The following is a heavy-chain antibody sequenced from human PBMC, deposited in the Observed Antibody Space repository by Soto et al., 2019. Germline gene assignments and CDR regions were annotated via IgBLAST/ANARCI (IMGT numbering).Heavy chain of an antibody. V-gene: IGHV3-9*01. Sequence: EVLLVESGGGLVQPDRPLRLSCEASGFNFENYAMHWVRQAPGKGLEWVSAISWNSGQLDYAGSVRGRLTISRDNGKNSLYLEMNSLRPDDTALYFCAKDKSTSEHSYYRYINVWGRGNTVIFSS. CDR1: GFNFENYA. CDR3: AKDKSTSEHSYYRYINV. CDR2: ISWNSGQL. D-gene: IGHD5-12*01. J-gene: IGHJ6*03.